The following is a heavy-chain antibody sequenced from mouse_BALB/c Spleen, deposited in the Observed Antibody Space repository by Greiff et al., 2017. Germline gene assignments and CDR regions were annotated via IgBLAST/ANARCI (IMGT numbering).Heavy chain of an antibody. D-gene: IGHD4-1*01. CDR2: IYPGSGST. Sequence: LQQPGSELVRPGASVKLSCKASGYTLTSYWMHWVKQRHGQGLEWIGNIYPGSGSTNYDEKFKSKGTLTVDTSSSTAYMHLSSLTSEDSAVYYCTRSGANWDWFAYWGQGTLVTVSA. CDR3: TRSGANWDWFAY. J-gene: IGHJ3*01. V-gene: IGHV1S22*01. CDR1: GYTLTSYW.